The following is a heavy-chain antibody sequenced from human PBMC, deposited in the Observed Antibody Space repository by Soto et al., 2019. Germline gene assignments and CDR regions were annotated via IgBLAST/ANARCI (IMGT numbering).Heavy chain of an antibody. CDR1: GFTFSSYW. V-gene: IGHV3-7*01. J-gene: IGHJ3*02. CDR2: IKQDGSEK. Sequence: PGGSLRLSCAASGFTFSSYWMSRVRQAPGKGLEWVANIKQDGSEKYYVDSVKGRFTISRDNAKNSLYLQMNSLRAEDTAVYYCARDGSGLAFDIWGQGTMVTVSS. D-gene: IGHD3-10*01. CDR3: ARDGSGLAFDI.